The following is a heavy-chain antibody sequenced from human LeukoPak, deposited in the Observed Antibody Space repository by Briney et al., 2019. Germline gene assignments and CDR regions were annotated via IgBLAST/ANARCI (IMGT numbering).Heavy chain of an antibody. CDR3: ARGRYYDYVWGSYRPYYFDY. J-gene: IGHJ4*02. D-gene: IGHD3-16*02. CDR2: IYPGDSDT. CDR1: GYSFTSYW. Sequence: GGSLKISCKGSGYSFTSYWIGWVRQMPGKGLEWMGIIYPGDSDTRYSPSFQGQVTISADKSISTAYLQWSSLKASDTAMYYCARGRYYDYVWGSYRPYYFDYWGQGTLVTVSS. V-gene: IGHV5-51*01.